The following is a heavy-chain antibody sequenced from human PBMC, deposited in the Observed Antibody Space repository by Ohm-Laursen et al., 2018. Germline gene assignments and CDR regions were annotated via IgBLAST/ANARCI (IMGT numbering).Heavy chain of an antibody. D-gene: IGHD5-12*01. V-gene: IGHV3-7*01. Sequence: SLRLSCAASGFTFSSYWMSWVRQAPGKGLEWVANINQVGIEKYYVDSVKGRFTISRDNAKNSLYLQMNSLRAEDTAVYYCARDVAHGGYGFGMDVWGQGTTVTVSS. J-gene: IGHJ6*02. CDR2: INQVGIEK. CDR3: ARDVAHGGYGFGMDV. CDR1: GFTFSSYW.